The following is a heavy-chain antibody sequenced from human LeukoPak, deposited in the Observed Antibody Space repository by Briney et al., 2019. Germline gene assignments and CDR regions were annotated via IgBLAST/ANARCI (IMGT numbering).Heavy chain of an antibody. V-gene: IGHV3-15*01. Sequence: GGSLRLSCAASGFTFSGSAMHWVRQASGKGLEWVGRIKTASEGGAIDYAASVKGRFTISRDDSQNTLYLQMNRLQSEDTAIYYCTTGLGKTNDDYWGQGTLVTVSS. CDR1: GFTFSGSA. J-gene: IGHJ4*02. D-gene: IGHD3-16*01. CDR3: TTGLGKTNDDY. CDR2: IKTASEGGAI.